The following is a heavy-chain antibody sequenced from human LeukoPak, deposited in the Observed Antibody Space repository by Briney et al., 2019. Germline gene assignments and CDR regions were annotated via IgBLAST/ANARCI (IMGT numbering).Heavy chain of an antibody. Sequence: SETLPLTCTVSGGSISSGDYYWSWIRQPPGKGLEWIGYIYYSGSTYYNPSLKSRVTISVDTSKNQFSLKLSSVTAADTAVYYCARDFYGSGSDAFDIWGQGTMVTVSS. J-gene: IGHJ3*02. D-gene: IGHD3-10*01. V-gene: IGHV4-30-4*01. CDR3: ARDFYGSGSDAFDI. CDR2: IYYSGST. CDR1: GGSISSGDYY.